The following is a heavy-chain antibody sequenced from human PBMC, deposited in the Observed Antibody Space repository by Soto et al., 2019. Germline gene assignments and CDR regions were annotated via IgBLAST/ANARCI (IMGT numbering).Heavy chain of an antibody. CDR1: GFTFSDYY. CDR3: TMVRGVTTNDWYFDL. V-gene: IGHV3-11*01. Sequence: QVQLVESGGGLVKPGGSLRLSCAASGFTFSDYYMSWIRQAPGKGLEWVSYISSSVSTPYYGDSVKGRFTISRDNAKNSLYLQMNSLRAEDTAVYYCTMVRGVTTNDWYFDLWGRGTLVTVSS. CDR2: ISSSVSTP. D-gene: IGHD3-10*01. J-gene: IGHJ2*01.